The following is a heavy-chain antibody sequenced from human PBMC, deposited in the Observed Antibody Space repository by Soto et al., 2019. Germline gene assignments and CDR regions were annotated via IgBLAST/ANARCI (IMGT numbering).Heavy chain of an antibody. D-gene: IGHD2-15*01. CDR2: IYHSGST. J-gene: IGHJ4*02. CDR3: ARELCSGGSCYSDY. CDR1: GYSISSGYY. Sequence: SETLSLTCAVSGYSISSGYYWGWIRQPPGKGLEWIGSIYHSGSTYYNPSLKSRVTISVDTSKNQFSLKLSSVTAADTAVYYRARELCSGGSCYSDYWGQGTLVTVSS. V-gene: IGHV4-38-2*02.